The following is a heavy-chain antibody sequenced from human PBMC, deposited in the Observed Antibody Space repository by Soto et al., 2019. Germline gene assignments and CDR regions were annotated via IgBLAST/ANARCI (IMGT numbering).Heavy chain of an antibody. D-gene: IGHD1-26*01. CDR2: IIPVFHTA. CDR1: GGALSSHA. J-gene: IGHJ4*02. Sequence: QVQLVQSGAEVKKPGSSVKVSCKASGGALSSHALSWVRQAPGQGLEWMGSIIPVFHTANYAQKFQGRVTITADKSTTTAYMELSSLRSEDMAVYYCAREGYSGSYFDHWGQGALVTVSS. V-gene: IGHV1-69*06. CDR3: AREGYSGSYFDH.